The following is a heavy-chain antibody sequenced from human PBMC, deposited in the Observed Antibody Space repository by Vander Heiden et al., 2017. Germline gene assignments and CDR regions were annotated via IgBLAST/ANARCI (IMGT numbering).Heavy chain of an antibody. D-gene: IGHD3-3*01. J-gene: IGHJ5*02. CDR3: ARQTLYYDFWSGYYPWFDP. V-gene: IGHV4-39*01. CDR1: GGSISSSSYY. CDR2: IYYSGST. Sequence: QLQLQESGPGLVKPSETLSLTCTVSGGSISSSSYYWGWIRQPPGKGLEWIGSIYYSGSTYYNPSLKSRVTISVDTSKNQFSLKLSSVTAADTAVYYCARQTLYYDFWSGYYPWFDPWGQGTLVTVSS.